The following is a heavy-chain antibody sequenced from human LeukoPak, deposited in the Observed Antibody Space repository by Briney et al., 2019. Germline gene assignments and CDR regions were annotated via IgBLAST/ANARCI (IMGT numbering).Heavy chain of an antibody. V-gene: IGHV3-23*01. D-gene: IGHD2-2*01. CDR3: AKYMKYQLLLAIDY. CDR2: ISGSGAGT. CDR1: GVTFSSDA. Sequence: GGSLRLSCAASGVTFSSDAMSWVRQAPGQGLEWVSAISGSGAGTYYADSVKGRFTISRDNSKNTLYLQMNTLRAEDTAVYYCAKYMKYQLLLAIDYWGQGTLVTVSS. J-gene: IGHJ4*02.